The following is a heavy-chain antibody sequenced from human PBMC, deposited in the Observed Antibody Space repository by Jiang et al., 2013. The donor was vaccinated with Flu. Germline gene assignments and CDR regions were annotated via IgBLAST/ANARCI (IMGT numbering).Heavy chain of an antibody. CDR3: ASAYSFGWFDF. CDR2: IWHDGSNK. Sequence: VQLLESGGGVVQPGRSLRLSCTASGLIFSNYGMHWVRQAPGKGLEWVAVIWHDGSNKYYVDSVKGRFTISRDNSKNMTYLQMNSLRVEDTAVYYCASAYSFGWFDFWGQGTLVTVSS. CDR1: GLIFSNYG. J-gene: IGHJ4*02. D-gene: IGHD3-9*01. V-gene: IGHV3-33*01.